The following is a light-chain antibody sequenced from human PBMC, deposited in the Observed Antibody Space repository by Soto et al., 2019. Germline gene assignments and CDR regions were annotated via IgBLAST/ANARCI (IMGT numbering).Light chain of an antibody. J-gene: IGKJ2*03. CDR1: QSVSGTY. CDR3: QQYGRSPLYS. V-gene: IGKV3-20*01. CDR2: GAS. Sequence: IVLTQSPGTLSLSPGEGATLSCRASQSVSGTYLAWYQLKPGQAPRLLIYGASTRASGVPDRFSGSGSATDFTLTISRLEPEDFAVYYCQQYGRSPLYSFCQGTKVEIK.